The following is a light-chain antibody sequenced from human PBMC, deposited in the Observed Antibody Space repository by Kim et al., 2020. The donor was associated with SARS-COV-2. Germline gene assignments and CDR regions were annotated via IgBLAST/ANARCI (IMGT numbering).Light chain of an antibody. CDR3: QQRSNWPPLT. V-gene: IGKV3-11*01. J-gene: IGKJ4*01. Sequence: SPGERATLTCRASQSVSSYLAWYQQKPGQAPRLLIYDASNRATGSPARFSGSGSGTDFTLTISSLEPEDVAVYYCQQRSNWPPLTFGGGTKVDIK. CDR2: DAS. CDR1: QSVSSY.